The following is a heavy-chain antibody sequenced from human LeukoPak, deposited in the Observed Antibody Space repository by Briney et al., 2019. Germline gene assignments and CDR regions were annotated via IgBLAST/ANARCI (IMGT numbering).Heavy chain of an antibody. CDR1: GGSISTYY. V-gene: IGHV4-59*08. CDR2: IYYSGIT. J-gene: IGHJ5*02. D-gene: IGHD5-12*01. Sequence: PSETLSLTCTVSGGSISTYYWNWIRQPPGKGLEWIGYIYYSGITKYNPSLKTRVTISVDTSKNQFSLKLSSVTAADTAVYYCARGDVVATPLDPWGQGTLVTVSS. CDR3: ARGDVVATPLDP.